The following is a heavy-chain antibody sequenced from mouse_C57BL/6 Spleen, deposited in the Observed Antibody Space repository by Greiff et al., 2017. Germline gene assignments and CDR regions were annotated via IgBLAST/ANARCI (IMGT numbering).Heavy chain of an antibody. CDR1: GYTFTSHW. CDR2: IHPNSGST. J-gene: IGHJ2*01. Sequence: VQLQQPGAELVKPGASVTLSCKASGYTFTSHWMQWVKQRPGQGLEWIGMIHPNSGSTNYNEKIMSKATLTVDNSSSTDYMQLSSLTSEYSAVYYCARDACYFAYWGQGTTLTVSA. V-gene: IGHV1-64*01. CDR3: ARDACYFAY.